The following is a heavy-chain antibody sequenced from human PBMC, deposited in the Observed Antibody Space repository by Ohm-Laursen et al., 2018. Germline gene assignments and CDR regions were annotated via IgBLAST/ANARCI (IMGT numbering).Heavy chain of an antibody. CDR2: LNPGGSDK. D-gene: IGHD2-21*01. CDR1: GFNFRGDW. V-gene: IGHV3-7*01. Sequence: SRRLSCSASGFNFRGDWMSWVRQAPGKGPEWVANLNPGGSDKYYVDSVKGRFTISRDNSKNSLYLQMSSLTAEDTAVYFCARDGDGYLHWGQGTLVTVSS. J-gene: IGHJ4*02. CDR3: ARDGDGYLH.